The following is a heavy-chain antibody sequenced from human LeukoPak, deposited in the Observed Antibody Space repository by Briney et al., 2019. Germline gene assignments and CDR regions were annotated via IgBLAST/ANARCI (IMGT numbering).Heavy chain of an antibody. J-gene: IGHJ4*02. V-gene: IGHV3-66*01. Sequence: GGSLRLSCAASRFTVSSNYMTWVRQAPGKGLEWVSVIYSGGGTYHADSVKGRFTMSRDNSKNTLYLQMNSLRAEDTAVYYCARGGREGFDYWGQGTLVTVSS. CDR3: ARGGREGFDY. D-gene: IGHD3-16*01. CDR2: IYSGGGT. CDR1: RFTVSSNY.